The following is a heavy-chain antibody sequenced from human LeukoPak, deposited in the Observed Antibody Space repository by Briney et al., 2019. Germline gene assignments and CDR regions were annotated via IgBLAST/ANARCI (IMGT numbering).Heavy chain of an antibody. J-gene: IGHJ2*01. CDR2: IYPGDSDT. Sequence: GESLKISCKGSGYSFTSYWIGWVRQMPGKGLEWMGIIYPGDSDTRYSPSFQGQVTISADKSISTAYLQWSSLKASDTAMYYCARYDLIVGATWYFDLWGRGTLVTVSS. D-gene: IGHD1-26*01. V-gene: IGHV5-51*01. CDR3: ARYDLIVGATWYFDL. CDR1: GYSFTSYW.